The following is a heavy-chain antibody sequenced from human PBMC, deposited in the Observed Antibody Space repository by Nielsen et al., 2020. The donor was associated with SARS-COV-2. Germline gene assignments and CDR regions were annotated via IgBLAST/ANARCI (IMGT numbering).Heavy chain of an antibody. J-gene: IGHJ4*02. CDR2: IYYSGST. V-gene: IGHV4-39*07. D-gene: IGHD3-16*01. CDR3: ARGGVLGGAFDY. Sequence: SETLSLTCTVSGGSISSSSYYWGWIRQPPGKGPEWIGSIYYSGSTYYNPSLKSRVTISVDTSKNQFSLKLSSVTAADTAVYYCARGGVLGGAFDYWGQGTLVTVSS. CDR1: GGSISSSSYY.